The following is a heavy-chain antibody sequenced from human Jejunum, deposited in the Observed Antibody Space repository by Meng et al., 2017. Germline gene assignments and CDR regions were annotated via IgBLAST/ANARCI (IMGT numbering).Heavy chain of an antibody. CDR1: GGSLSSGSPY. J-gene: IGHJ4*02. V-gene: IGHV4-39*01. CDR3: ARQMDSEYDEGYFFDY. Sequence: QLQLQESGPGLVKPSETLSLSCTVSGGSLSSGSPYWGWIRQSPGKGLEWIGTAYYSGSSYYNPSLRSRVIILVDTSKNQFSLRLSSVTAADTAVYYCARQMDSEYDEGYFFDYWGQGILVT. CDR2: AYYSGSS. D-gene: IGHD2-2*03.